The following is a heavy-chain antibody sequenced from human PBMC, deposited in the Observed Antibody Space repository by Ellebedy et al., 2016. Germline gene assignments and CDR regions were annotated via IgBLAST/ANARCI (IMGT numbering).Heavy chain of an antibody. CDR1: GFTFSNYP. D-gene: IGHD3-16*01. Sequence: GESLKISCAASGFTFSNYPMHWVRQAPGKGLEWVAVISHDGYSQYYADSVKGRFTISRDTSKNTLYLQMNSLTAEDTAVYYCARQMPGVGEYSFDSWGQGTLVTVSS. CDR3: ARQMPGVGEYSFDS. CDR2: ISHDGYSQ. V-gene: IGHV3-30*04. J-gene: IGHJ4*02.